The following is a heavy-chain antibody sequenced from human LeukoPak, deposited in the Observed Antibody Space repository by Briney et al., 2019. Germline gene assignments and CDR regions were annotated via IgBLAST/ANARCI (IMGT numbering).Heavy chain of an antibody. D-gene: IGHD2-15*01. CDR1: GFTFSSYW. CDR3: ARETSGSFPY. CDR2: INSDGSSP. J-gene: IGHJ4*02. Sequence: QAGGSLRLSCTASGFTFSSYWMQWVRQAPGKGLLWVSRINSDGSSPSYADSVKGRFTISRDNSKNTLYLQMNNLSAEDTAVYYCARETSGSFPYWGQGTLVTVSS. V-gene: IGHV3-74*01.